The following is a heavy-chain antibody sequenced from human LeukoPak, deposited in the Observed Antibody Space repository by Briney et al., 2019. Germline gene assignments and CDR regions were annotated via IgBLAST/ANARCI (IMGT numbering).Heavy chain of an antibody. J-gene: IGHJ6*03. CDR3: ARAPVYGGNSEVGYHYYYMDV. D-gene: IGHD4-23*01. Sequence: SETLSLTCPVSGCFISSYYWRWILQPPGKGLEAIGYIYYSGSTNYNPSLKSRVTISVDTSKNQVSLKLSSVPAADTAVYYCARAPVYGGNSEVGYHYYYMDVWGKGTTVTISS. CDR1: GCFISSYY. V-gene: IGHV4-59*01. CDR2: IYYSGST.